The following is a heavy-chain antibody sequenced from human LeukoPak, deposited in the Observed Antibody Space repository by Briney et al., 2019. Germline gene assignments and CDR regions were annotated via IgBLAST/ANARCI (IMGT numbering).Heavy chain of an antibody. CDR2: IQSSGGS. CDR1: GASISNYY. D-gene: IGHD1-26*01. J-gene: IGHJ4*02. CDR3: ARLGSYHDF. V-gene: IGHV4-4*09. Sequence: SETLSLTCTVSGASISNYYWSWIRQTPEKGLEWMGHIQSSGGSSYYPSLKSRLTLSIDTSRNQLSLKLPSVTAADTAVYFCARLGSYHDFWDQGALVTVSS.